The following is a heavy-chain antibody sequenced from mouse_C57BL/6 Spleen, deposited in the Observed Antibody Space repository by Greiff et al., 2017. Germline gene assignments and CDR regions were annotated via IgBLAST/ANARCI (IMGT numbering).Heavy chain of an antibody. CDR2: IHPNSGST. J-gene: IGHJ3*01. V-gene: IGHV1-64*01. D-gene: IGHD2-1*01. CDR1: GSTFTSYW. Sequence: QVQLQQPGAELVKPGASVKLSCKASGSTFTSYWMHWVKQRPGQGLEWIGMIHPNSGSTNYNEKFKSKATLTVDKSSSTAYMQRSSLTSEDSAVYYCARSDGNWFAYWGQGTLVTVSA. CDR3: ARSDGNWFAY.